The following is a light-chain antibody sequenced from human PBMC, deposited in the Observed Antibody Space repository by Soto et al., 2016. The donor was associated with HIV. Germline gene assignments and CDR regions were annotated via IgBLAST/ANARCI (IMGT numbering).Light chain of an antibody. Sequence: DIQMTQSPSTLSASVGDRVTITCRASQSISSWVAWYQQKPGKAPNLLIYKASNLESGVPSRFSGGGSGTEFTLTISSLQPDDFATYYCQQSYNTPRTFGQGTKVEIK. J-gene: IGKJ1*01. CDR3: QQSYNTPRT. CDR2: KAS. CDR1: QSISSW. V-gene: IGKV1-5*03.